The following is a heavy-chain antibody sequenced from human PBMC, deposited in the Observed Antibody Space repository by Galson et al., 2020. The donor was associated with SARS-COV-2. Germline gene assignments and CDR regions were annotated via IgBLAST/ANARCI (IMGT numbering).Heavy chain of an antibody. V-gene: IGHV2-5*02. Sequence: SGPTLVKPTQTLTLTCAFSGFSLSTYGVGVAWIRQPPGKALEWLALIYWDDDKRYSPFLKSRLTISKDTSINHVVLTMTNMDPLDTATYYCAHLEGCDFWSGYSRAYYWGQGMLVSVSS. CDR3: AHLEGCDFWSGYSRAYY. CDR2: IYWDDDK. CDR1: GFSLSTYGVG. D-gene: IGHD3-3*01. J-gene: IGHJ4*02.